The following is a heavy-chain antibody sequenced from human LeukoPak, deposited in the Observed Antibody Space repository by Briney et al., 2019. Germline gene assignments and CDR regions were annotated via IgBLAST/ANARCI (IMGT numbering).Heavy chain of an antibody. J-gene: IGHJ4*02. CDR1: GFIFRNAW. CDR2: LKSNPDGGTA. Sequence: GGSLRLSCAASGFIFRNAWMTWVRQAPGKGLEWVGRLKSNPDGGTADYAAPVKGRFTISRDDSTNTLYLQMNSLKIEDTAVYYCTTLAYDVHYWGQGTLVTVSS. D-gene: IGHD3-3*01. CDR3: TTLAYDVHY. V-gene: IGHV3-15*01.